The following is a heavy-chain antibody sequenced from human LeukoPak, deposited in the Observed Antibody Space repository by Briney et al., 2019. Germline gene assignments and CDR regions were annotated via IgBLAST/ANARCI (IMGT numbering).Heavy chain of an antibody. V-gene: IGHV4-31*03. CDR1: GGSISSGGYY. J-gene: IGHJ4*02. CDR2: IYYSGST. CDR3: ARGGALGPPYFDY. D-gene: IGHD3-16*01. Sequence: SETLSLTCTVSGGSISSGGYYWSWIRQHPGKGLEWTGYIYYSGSTYYNPSLKSRVTISVDTSKNQFSLKLSSVTAADTAVYYCARGGALGPPYFDYWGQGTLVTVSS.